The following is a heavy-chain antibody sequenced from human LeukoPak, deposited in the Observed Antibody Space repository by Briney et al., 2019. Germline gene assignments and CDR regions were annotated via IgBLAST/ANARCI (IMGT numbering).Heavy chain of an antibody. CDR3: ARDDKWAFDY. CDR1: GFTFANYD. V-gene: IGHV3-69-1*02. J-gene: IGHJ4*02. D-gene: IGHD1-26*01. Sequence: GGSLRLSCAASGFTFANYDLNWFRHTPGKGLEWLSYISSTSAIYYADSVEGRFTISRDNAKKSRYLQMNSLRAEDTAVYYCARDDKWAFDYWGQGTLVTVSS. CDR2: ISSTSAI.